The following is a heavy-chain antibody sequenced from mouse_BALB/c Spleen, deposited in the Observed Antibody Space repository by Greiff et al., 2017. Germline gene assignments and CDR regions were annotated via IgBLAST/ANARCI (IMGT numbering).Heavy chain of an antibody. J-gene: IGHJ4*01. CDR3: ATLIQGYAMDY. CDR2: IRLKSSNYAT. CDR1: GFTFSNYW. Sequence: EVKLMESGGGLVQPGGSMKLSCAASGFTFSNYWMNWVRQSPEKGLEWVAEIRLKSSNYATHYAESVKGRFTISRDDSKSRVYLQMNNLRAEDTGIYYCATLIQGYAMDYWGQGTSVTVSS. V-gene: IGHV6-6*02.